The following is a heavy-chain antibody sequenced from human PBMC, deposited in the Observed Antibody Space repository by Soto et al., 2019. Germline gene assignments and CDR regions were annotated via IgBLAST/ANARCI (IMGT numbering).Heavy chain of an antibody. CDR3: ARDTVFMAGPNVYYGSKGTMDV. CDR1: GFTFSSYG. J-gene: IGHJ6*02. Sequence: PGGSLRLSCAASGFTFSSYGMHWVRQAPGKGLEWVSSISSSSSYIYYADSVKGRFTISRDNAKNSLYLQMNSLRAEDTAVYYCARDTVFMAGPNVYYGSKGTMDVWGQGTTVTVSS. CDR2: ISSSSSYI. D-gene: IGHD3-10*01. V-gene: IGHV3-21*01.